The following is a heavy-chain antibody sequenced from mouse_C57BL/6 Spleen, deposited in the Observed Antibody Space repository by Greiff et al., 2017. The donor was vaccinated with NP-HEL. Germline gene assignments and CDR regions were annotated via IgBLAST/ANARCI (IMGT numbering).Heavy chain of an antibody. CDR1: GFTFSDYG. D-gene: IGHD4-1*02. J-gene: IGHJ1*03. CDR2: ISSGSSTI. V-gene: IGHV5-17*01. CDR3: ARPATGKRYFDV. Sequence: EVQGVESGGGLVKPGGSLKLSCAASGFTFSDYGMHWVRQAPEKGLEWVAYISSGSSTIYYADTVKGRFTISRDNAKNTQFLQMTSLRSEDTAMYYCARPATGKRYFDVWGTGTTVTVSS.